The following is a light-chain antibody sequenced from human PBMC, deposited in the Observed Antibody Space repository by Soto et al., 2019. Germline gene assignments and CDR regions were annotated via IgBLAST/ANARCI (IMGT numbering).Light chain of an antibody. CDR2: SAS. CDR1: QSISGTY. V-gene: IGKV3-20*01. CDR3: QHYGTSPST. J-gene: IGKJ1*01. Sequence: DTVLTQSPGTLSLTSGERATLSCRASQSISGTYLAWYQQKPGQAPRLLIYSASTRATGIPDRFSGSGSGTDFTLTIRRLEPEDIAVYYCQHYGTSPSTFGRGTKVEIK.